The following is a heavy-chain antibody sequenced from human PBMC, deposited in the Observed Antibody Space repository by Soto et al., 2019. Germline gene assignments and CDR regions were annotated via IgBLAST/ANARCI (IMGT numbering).Heavy chain of an antibody. Sequence: EVQLVESGGGLVQPGGSLRLSCAASGFTFSSDWMHWVRQAPGKGLVWISRIIRDGSSTNYADSVKGRFTISRDNAKNTLYLEINSLRADDTSVYFCGRGGSGIYGMDIWGQGTTVTVSS. D-gene: IGHD6-13*01. J-gene: IGHJ6*02. CDR1: GFTFSSDW. CDR2: IIRDGSST. CDR3: GRGGSGIYGMDI. V-gene: IGHV3-74*01.